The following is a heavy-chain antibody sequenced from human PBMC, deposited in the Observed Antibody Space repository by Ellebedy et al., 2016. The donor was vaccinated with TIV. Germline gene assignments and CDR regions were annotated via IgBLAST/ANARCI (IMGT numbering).Heavy chain of an antibody. CDR2: INTGNDNT. V-gene: IGHV1-3*04. CDR1: GHSFTSYG. Sequence: ASVKVSCXASGHSFTSYGIYWVRQAPGQSLEWMGWINTGNDNTKYSQKFQGRVTITTDTSASTASMELSSLMSEDTAVYYCATREWQDPMDVWGQGTTVTVSS. CDR3: ATREWQDPMDV. J-gene: IGHJ6*02. D-gene: IGHD3-3*01.